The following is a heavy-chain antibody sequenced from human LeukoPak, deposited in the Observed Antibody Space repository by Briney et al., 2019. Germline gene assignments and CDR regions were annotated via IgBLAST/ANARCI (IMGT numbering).Heavy chain of an antibody. CDR3: ARDYLGMGADYFDY. V-gene: IGHV3-30*04. CDR1: GFTFDDYA. J-gene: IGHJ4*02. CDR2: ISYDGNNK. Sequence: PGGSLRLSCAASGFTFDDYAMHWVRQAPGKGLEWVAVISYDGNNKDYAESVKGRLTISRDNSKSTLYLEMNNVTPEDTAVYYCARDYLGMGADYFDYWGQGTLVTVAS. D-gene: IGHD3-16*01.